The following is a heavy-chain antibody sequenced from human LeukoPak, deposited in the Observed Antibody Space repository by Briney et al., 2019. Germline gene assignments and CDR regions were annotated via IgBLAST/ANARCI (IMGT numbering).Heavy chain of an antibody. J-gene: IGHJ3*02. CDR3: ARESAGDAFDI. V-gene: IGHV3-74*01. Sequence: GGSLRLSCAASGFTFSNYWMHWVRQAPGKGLVWVSRINSDGINTSYADSVKGRFTISRDNAKNTLNLQMNSLRAEDTAVYYCARESAGDAFDIRGQGTMVTVSS. CDR1: GFTFSNYW. CDR2: INSDGINT.